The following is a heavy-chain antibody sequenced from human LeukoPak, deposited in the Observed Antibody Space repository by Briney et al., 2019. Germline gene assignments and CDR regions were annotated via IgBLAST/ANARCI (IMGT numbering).Heavy chain of an antibody. D-gene: IGHD3-22*01. V-gene: IGHV4-61*02. CDR1: GGSISSGSYY. J-gene: IGHJ4*02. CDR3: ARSASGYYYVFPFDY. CDR2: IYTSGST. Sequence: SETLSLTCTVSGGSISSGSYYWSWIRQPPGKGLEWIGRIYTSGSTNYNPSLKSRVTISVDTSKNQFSLKLSSVTAADTAVYYCARSASGYYYVFPFDYWGQGTLVTVSS.